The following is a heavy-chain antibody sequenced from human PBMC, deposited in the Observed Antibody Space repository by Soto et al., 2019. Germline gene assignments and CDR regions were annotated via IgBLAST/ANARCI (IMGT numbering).Heavy chain of an antibody. V-gene: IGHV4-59*01. J-gene: IGHJ4*02. CDR2: IYYSGST. CDR3: ARGRLQWYYFDY. Sequence: NPSETLSLTCTVSGGSISSYYWSWIRQPPGKGLEWIGYIYYSGSTNYNPSLKSRVTISVDTSKNQFSLKLSSVTAADTAVYYCARGRLQWYYFDYWGQGTLVTVSS. CDR1: GGSISSYY. D-gene: IGHD3-10*01.